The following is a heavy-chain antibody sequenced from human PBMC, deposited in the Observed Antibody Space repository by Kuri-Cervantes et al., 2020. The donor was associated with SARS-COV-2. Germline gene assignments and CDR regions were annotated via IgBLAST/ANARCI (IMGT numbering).Heavy chain of an antibody. D-gene: IGHD5-12*01. Sequence: GESLKISCAASGFTFSSYSMNWVRQAPGKGLEWVSSISSSSSYIYYADSVKGRFTISRDNAKNSLYLQMNSLRAEDTAVYYCARAQRGLMVALDYWGQGTLVTVSS. CDR3: ARAQRGLMVALDY. V-gene: IGHV3-21*01. J-gene: IGHJ4*02. CDR2: ISSSSSYI. CDR1: GFTFSSYS.